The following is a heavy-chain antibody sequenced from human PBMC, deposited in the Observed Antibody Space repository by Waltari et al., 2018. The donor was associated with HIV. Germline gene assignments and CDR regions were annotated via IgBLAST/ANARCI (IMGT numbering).Heavy chain of an antibody. CDR3: ALDSADLVDYYGMDV. Sequence: QVQLVQSGAEVKKPGSSVKVSCKASGGTFSSYAISWVRQAPGQGLEWMGGIIPIFGTANDAQKFQGRVTITADKSTSTAYMELSSLRSEDTAVDYFALDSADLVDYYGMDVWGQGTTVTVSS. D-gene: IGHD2-2*01. CDR2: IIPIFGTA. CDR1: GGTFSSYA. J-gene: IGHJ6*02. V-gene: IGHV1-69*06.